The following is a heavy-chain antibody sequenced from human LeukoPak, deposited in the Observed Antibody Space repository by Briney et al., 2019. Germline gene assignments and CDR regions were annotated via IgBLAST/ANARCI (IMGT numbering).Heavy chain of an antibody. J-gene: IGHJ6*03. V-gene: IGHV4-38-2*01. Sequence: PETLSLTCAVSGYSISSGYYWGWIRQPPGKGLEWIGSIYHSGSTYYNPSLKSRVTISVDTSKNQFSLKLSSVTAADTAVYYCAKHSSSWYEPSRDYYYYMDVWGKGTTVTVSS. CDR1: GYSISSGYY. CDR3: AKHSSSWYEPSRDYYYYMDV. CDR2: IYHSGST. D-gene: IGHD6-13*01.